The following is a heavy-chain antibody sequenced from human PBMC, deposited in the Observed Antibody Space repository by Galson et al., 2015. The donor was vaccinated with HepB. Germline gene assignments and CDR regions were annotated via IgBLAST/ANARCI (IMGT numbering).Heavy chain of an antibody. Sequence: SLRLSCAASGFTFGDYALSWVRQAPGKGLEWVSFIRNKGYGGTTEYAASVKGRFSISRDDSKNTLYLQMNSLKTEDTAVYYCTTDSLYDYIWGSYRHFDYWGQGTLVTVSS. D-gene: IGHD3-16*02. CDR1: GFTFGDYA. CDR3: TTDSLYDYIWGSYRHFDY. V-gene: IGHV3-49*04. J-gene: IGHJ4*02. CDR2: IRNKGYGGTT.